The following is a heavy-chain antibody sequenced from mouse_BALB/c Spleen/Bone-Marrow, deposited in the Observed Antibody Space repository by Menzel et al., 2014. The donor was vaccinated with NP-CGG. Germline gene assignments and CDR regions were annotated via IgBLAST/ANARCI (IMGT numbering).Heavy chain of an antibody. CDR2: IYPGGGYT. Sequence: VQLQQSGAEPVRPGTSVKISCKSSGYIFTNYWLGWVKQRPGYGVEWIGDIYPGGGYTNYNEKFKGKATLTADTSSSTAYMQLSSLTSEDSAVYFCARRGSGIDYWGQGITLAVSS. CDR1: GYIFTNYW. J-gene: IGHJ2*01. D-gene: IGHD1-3*01. CDR3: ARRGSGIDY. V-gene: IGHV1-63*02.